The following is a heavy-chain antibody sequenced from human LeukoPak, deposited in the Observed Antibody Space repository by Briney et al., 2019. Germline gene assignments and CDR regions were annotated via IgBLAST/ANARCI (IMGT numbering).Heavy chain of an antibody. CDR3: AREYCSSTSCSIFDP. J-gene: IGHJ5*02. Sequence: ASVKVSCKASGYTFTGYYMHWVRQAPGQGLEWMGWINPNSGGTNYAQKFQGRVTMTRDTSINTAYMELSRLRSDDTAVYYCAREYCSSTSCSIFDPWGQGTLVTVSS. CDR2: INPNSGGT. V-gene: IGHV1-2*02. CDR1: GYTFTGYY. D-gene: IGHD2-2*01.